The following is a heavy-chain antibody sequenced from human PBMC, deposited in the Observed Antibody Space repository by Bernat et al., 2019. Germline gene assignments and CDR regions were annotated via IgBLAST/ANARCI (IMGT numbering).Heavy chain of an antibody. CDR3: AKSPRVVVAATQPCMGDNESVTR. D-gene: IGHD2-15*01. J-gene: IGHJ4*02. CDR1: GFTFSSYG. Sequence: QVQLVESGGGVVQPGRSLRLSCAASGFTFSSYGMHWVRQAPGKGLEWVAVISYDGSNKYYADSVKGRFTISRDNSKNTLYLKMKSLRAEDTAVYYCAKSPRVVVAATQPCMGDNESVTRWGQGTLVTVSS. V-gene: IGHV3-30*18. CDR2: ISYDGSNK.